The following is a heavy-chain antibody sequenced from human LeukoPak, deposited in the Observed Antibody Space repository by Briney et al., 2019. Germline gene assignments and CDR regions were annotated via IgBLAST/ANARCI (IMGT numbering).Heavy chain of an antibody. J-gene: IGHJ4*02. CDR3: ARDGGGGLDF. D-gene: IGHD2-15*01. CDR2: ITISSNYI. V-gene: IGHV3-21*01. Sequence: GGSLRLSCAASGFTLSSYSMDWVRQAPGKGLEWVSSITISSNYIYYADSVKGRFTISRDNAKNSLDLQMNSLRAEDTAVYFCARDGGGGLDFWGQGTLVTVSS. CDR1: GFTLSSYS.